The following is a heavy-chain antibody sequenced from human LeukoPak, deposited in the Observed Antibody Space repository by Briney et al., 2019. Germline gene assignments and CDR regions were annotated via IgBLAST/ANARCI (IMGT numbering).Heavy chain of an antibody. V-gene: IGHV1-69*04. J-gene: IGHJ6*02. D-gene: IGHD6-13*01. CDR1: GGTFSSYA. Sequence: SVKVSCKASGGTFSSYAISWVRQAPGQGLEWMGRIIPILGIANYAQKFQGRVTITADKSTSTAYMELSSLRSEDTAVYYCARAVVQQLVLSYGMDVWGQGTTVTVSS. CDR3: ARAVVQQLVLSYGMDV. CDR2: IIPILGIA.